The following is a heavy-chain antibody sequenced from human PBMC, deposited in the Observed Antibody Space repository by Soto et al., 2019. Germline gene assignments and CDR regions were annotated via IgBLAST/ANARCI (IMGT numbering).Heavy chain of an antibody. Sequence: PGVSLRLSWAASGCTFSDYYMSWIRQAPGKGLEWVSYISSSGSTIYYADSVKGRFTISRDNAKNSLYLQMNSLRAEDTAVYYCARLFFDWLLPSWPPDYWGQGTLVTVSS. CDR1: GCTFSDYY. J-gene: IGHJ4*02. CDR3: ARLFFDWLLPSWPPDY. V-gene: IGHV3-11*01. CDR2: ISSSGSTI. D-gene: IGHD3-9*01.